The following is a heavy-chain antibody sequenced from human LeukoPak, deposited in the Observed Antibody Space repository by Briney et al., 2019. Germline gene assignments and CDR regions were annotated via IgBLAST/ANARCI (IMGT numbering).Heavy chain of an antibody. D-gene: IGHD3-22*01. J-gene: IGHJ4*02. V-gene: IGHV3-15*01. Sequence: GGSLRLSCAASGFTFSDAWMSWVRQAPGEGLDWVGRIKSKTDGGTTDYAAPVEGRFTISRDDSKNTLYLQMNSLKTEDTAVYYCTTDWYYYDSSGYYPLYWGQRTPVTVSS. CDR3: TTDWYYYDSSGYYPLY. CDR2: IKSKTDGGTT. CDR1: GFTFSDAW.